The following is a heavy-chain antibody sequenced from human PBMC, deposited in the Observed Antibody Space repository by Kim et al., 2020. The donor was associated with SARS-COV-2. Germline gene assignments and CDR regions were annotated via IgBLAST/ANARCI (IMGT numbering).Heavy chain of an antibody. J-gene: IGHJ5*02. V-gene: IGHV3-53*01. Sequence: YYADSVKGRFTISRDNSENTLYLQMNSLRVEDTAVYYCARAQGRRDWFDPWGQGTLVTVSS. CDR3: ARAQGRRDWFDP.